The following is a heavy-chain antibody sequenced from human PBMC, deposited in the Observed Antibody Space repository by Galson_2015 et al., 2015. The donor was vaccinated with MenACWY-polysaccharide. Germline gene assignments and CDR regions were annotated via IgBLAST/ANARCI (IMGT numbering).Heavy chain of an antibody. D-gene: IGHD1-26*01. CDR3: AKGGREVDNWLDP. CDR2: ITDSGSST. J-gene: IGHJ5*02. CDR1: GFTFSSYV. Sequence: SLRLSCAVSGFTFSSYVMSWVRQAPGRGLEWVSSITDSGSSTYYVDSVKGRFTISRDNSKNTLFLQMNSLRADDMAVYYCAKGGREVDNWLDPWGQGALVTVSS. V-gene: IGHV3-23*01.